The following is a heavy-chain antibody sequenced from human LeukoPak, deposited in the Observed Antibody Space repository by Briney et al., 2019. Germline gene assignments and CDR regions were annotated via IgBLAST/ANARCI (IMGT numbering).Heavy chain of an antibody. Sequence: ASVKVSCKASGYTFTGYYMHWVRQAPGQGLEWMGWINPNHGDTNYAQKFQDRVSMTRDTSISTAYMHLSRLRSDDTAVYYCARGAHYYYMDVWGKGTTVTVSS. CDR3: ARGAHYYYMDV. J-gene: IGHJ6*03. V-gene: IGHV1-2*02. CDR1: GYTFTGYY. CDR2: INPNHGDT.